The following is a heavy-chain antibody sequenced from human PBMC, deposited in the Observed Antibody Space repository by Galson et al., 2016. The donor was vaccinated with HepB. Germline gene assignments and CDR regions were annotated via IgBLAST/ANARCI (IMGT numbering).Heavy chain of an antibody. CDR3: TRYPASYN. D-gene: IGHD2-15*01. Sequence: SLRLSCAASGFTFSTSPMSWVRRAPGKGLEWLSSISGSGDRTYYTDSVKGRFTISRDTSKNTLYLQMSSMRVDDTALYCCTRYPASYNWGQGTLVLVSS. J-gene: IGHJ4*02. CDR1: GFTFSTSP. V-gene: IGHV3-23*01. CDR2: ISGSGDRT.